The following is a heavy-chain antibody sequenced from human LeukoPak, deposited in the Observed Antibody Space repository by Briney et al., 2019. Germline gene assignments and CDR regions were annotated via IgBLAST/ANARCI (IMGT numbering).Heavy chain of an antibody. J-gene: IGHJ4*02. CDR1: GFTFSSYG. V-gene: IGHV3-23*01. Sequence: GGSLRLSCAASGFTFSSYGISWVRQAPGKGLEWVSFISGTGGSTYYADSVKGRFTISRDNSKNTIYLQMNSLRAEDTAVYYCARDAYYYDSSGYYGDYFDYWGQGTLVTVSS. D-gene: IGHD3-22*01. CDR3: ARDAYYYDSSGYYGDYFDY. CDR2: ISGTGGST.